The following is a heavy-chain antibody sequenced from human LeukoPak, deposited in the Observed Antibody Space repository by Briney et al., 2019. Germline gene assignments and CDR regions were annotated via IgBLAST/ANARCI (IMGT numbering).Heavy chain of an antibody. CDR1: GYTFTGYY. CDR3: ARDLGYSGYWGAFDI. Sequence: ASVTVSCKASGYTFTGYYMHWVRQAPGQGLEWMGWVNPNSGGTNYAQKFQGRVTMTRDTSISTAYMELSRLRSDDTAVYYCARDLGYSGYWGAFDIWGQGTMVTVSS. D-gene: IGHD5-12*01. CDR2: VNPNSGGT. V-gene: IGHV1-2*02. J-gene: IGHJ3*02.